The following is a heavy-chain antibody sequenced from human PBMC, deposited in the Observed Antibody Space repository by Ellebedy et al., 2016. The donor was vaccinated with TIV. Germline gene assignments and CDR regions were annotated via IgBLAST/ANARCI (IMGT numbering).Heavy chain of an antibody. Sequence: MPSETLSLTCTVSGGSISSYYWSWIRQPPGKGLEWIGYIYYSGSTNYNPSLKSRVTISVDTSKNQFSLKLSSVTAADTAVYYCARDPSAHYFDYWGQGTLVTVSS. CDR2: IYYSGST. J-gene: IGHJ4*02. D-gene: IGHD6-25*01. CDR3: ARDPSAHYFDY. CDR1: GGSISSYY. V-gene: IGHV4-59*01.